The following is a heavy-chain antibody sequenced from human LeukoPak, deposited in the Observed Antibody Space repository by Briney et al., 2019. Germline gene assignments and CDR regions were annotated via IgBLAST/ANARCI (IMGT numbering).Heavy chain of an antibody. CDR1: GDSVSRSDSY. V-gene: IGHV4-39*01. J-gene: IGHJ1*01. CDR2: IYYSGRT. CDR3: ARRRYYDGSGYLE. Sequence: SETLSLTCSLCGDSVSRSDSYWDWIRQPPGKGLEWIGTIYYSGRTYYSPSLKSRVTMSVNPSNNQFSLNLRSVTAADTALYYCARRRYYDGSGYLEWGQGTLLSVSS. D-gene: IGHD3-22*01.